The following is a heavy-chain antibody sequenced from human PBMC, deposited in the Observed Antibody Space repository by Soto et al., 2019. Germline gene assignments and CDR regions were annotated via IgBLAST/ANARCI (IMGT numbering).Heavy chain of an antibody. Sequence: EVQVFESGGGLVQPGGSLRLSCAASGFSSSAYSLAWVRQTPEKGLEWVSGMSIGGEKTFYIDSVKGRFIVSRDSSRDTVYFQMNRLRVEDTAVYYCARWNGYGDLWGQGTLVTVSS. D-gene: IGHD1-1*01. J-gene: IGHJ4*02. V-gene: IGHV3-23*01. CDR2: MSIGGEKT. CDR3: ARWNGYGDL. CDR1: GFSSSAYS.